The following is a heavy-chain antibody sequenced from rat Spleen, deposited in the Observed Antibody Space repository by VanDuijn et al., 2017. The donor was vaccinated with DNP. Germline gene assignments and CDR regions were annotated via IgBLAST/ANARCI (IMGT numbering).Heavy chain of an antibody. CDR3: AREIAALYYWYFDF. Sequence: QVQLKESGPGLVQPSQTLSLTSTVSGFSLTSYNIHWVRQPPGKGLAWIAAISSGGKTYYNSALKSRLSIRRDTSKSHVFLRMNSLQTEDTATSYCAREIAALYYWYFDFWGPGTMVTVSS. J-gene: IGHJ1*01. V-gene: IGHV2-6*01. D-gene: IGHD1-2*01. CDR2: ISSGGKT. CDR1: GFSLTSYN.